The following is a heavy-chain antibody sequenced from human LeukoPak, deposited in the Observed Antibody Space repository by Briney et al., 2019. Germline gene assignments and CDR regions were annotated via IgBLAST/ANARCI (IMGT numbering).Heavy chain of an antibody. Sequence: ERSLRLSCAASGFTFSNYAMHWVRQAPGKGLEWVSAIRDSGSSTHYADSVKGRFTTSRDNSKNTLFLQMNSLRAEDTAIYYCAKYGPQDSGSSHFDYWGQGALVTVSS. CDR1: GFTFSNYA. V-gene: IGHV3-23*01. CDR3: AKYGPQDSGSSHFDY. J-gene: IGHJ4*02. CDR2: IRDSGSST. D-gene: IGHD1-26*01.